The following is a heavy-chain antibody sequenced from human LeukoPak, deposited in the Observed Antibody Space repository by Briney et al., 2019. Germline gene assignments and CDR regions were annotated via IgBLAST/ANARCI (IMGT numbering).Heavy chain of an antibody. Sequence: GGSQRLSCTTPKFNFHNYGLTWVRQAPGKELEWVSSISGSGGSTQYAASVQGRFTISRDNSKNTLYLQMNSLRAEDTAVYYCAKDPNGDYIGAFDIWGQGTMVTVSS. CDR1: KFNFHNYG. V-gene: IGHV3-23*01. CDR2: ISGSGGST. CDR3: AKDPNGDYIGAFDI. D-gene: IGHD4-17*01. J-gene: IGHJ3*02.